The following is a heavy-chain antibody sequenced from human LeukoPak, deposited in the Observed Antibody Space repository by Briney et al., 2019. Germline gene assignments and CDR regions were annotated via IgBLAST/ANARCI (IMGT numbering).Heavy chain of an antibody. V-gene: IGHV3-23*01. Sequence: PGGSLRLSCAASGFTFSDYAMGWVRQTPGKGLQWVSAISGSGGSTYYADSVKGRFTISRDNSKNTLYLQMNSLRAEDTAVYYCAKDAGYSSGWYEFYYMDVWGKGTTVTVSS. D-gene: IGHD6-19*01. J-gene: IGHJ6*03. CDR2: ISGSGGST. CDR3: AKDAGYSSGWYEFYYMDV. CDR1: GFTFSDYA.